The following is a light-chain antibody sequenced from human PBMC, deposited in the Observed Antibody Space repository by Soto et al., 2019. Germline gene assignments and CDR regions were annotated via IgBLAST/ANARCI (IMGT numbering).Light chain of an antibody. Sequence: EIVMTQSPATLSVSPGERATLSCRASQSVSSNLVWYQQKPGQAPRLLIYGASTRATGIPARFSGSGSGTEFTLSISSLQSEDFAVYYCQQYHYWPPITFGQGTRLEIK. V-gene: IGKV3-15*01. CDR2: GAS. J-gene: IGKJ5*01. CDR1: QSVSSN. CDR3: QQYHYWPPIT.